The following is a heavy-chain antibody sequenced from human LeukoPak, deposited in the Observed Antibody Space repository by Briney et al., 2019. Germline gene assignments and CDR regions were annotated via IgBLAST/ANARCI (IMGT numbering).Heavy chain of an antibody. D-gene: IGHD4-17*01. CDR3: AKGSVEGDYGYDY. CDR1: GFTFSSYA. J-gene: IGHJ4*02. CDR2: ISGSGGST. Sequence: TGGSLRLSCAASGFTFSSYAMSWVRQAPGKVLEWVSAISGSGGSTYYADSVKGRFTISRDNSKNTLYLQMNSLRAEDTAVYYCAKGSVEGDYGYDYWGQGTLVTVSS. V-gene: IGHV3-23*01.